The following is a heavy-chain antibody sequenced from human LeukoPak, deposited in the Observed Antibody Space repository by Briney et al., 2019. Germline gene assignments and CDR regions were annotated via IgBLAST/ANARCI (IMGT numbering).Heavy chain of an antibody. V-gene: IGHV3-11*01. J-gene: IGHJ4*02. CDR1: GFIFSDYY. CDR3: AREKYYYDTTYYYVKYFDY. CDR2: ISSSGSTI. D-gene: IGHD3-22*01. Sequence: GGSLRLSCAASGFIFSDYYMSWIRQPPGKGLEWVSYISSSGSTIYYADSVKGRFTISKDNAKNSLYLQMNSLRAEDAAVYYCAREKYYYDTTYYYVKYFDYWGQGTLVTVSS.